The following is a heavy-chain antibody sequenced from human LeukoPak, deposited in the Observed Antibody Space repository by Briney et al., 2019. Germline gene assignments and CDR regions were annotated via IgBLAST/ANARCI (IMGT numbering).Heavy chain of an antibody. Sequence: GGSLRLSCAASGFTFSSFWMHWVRQAPGKGLVWVSRIKSDGSTYYADSVKGRFTISRDNAKNTVSLQMNSLRVEDTGVYYCARAPSEIGGYYPEYFRHWGQGTLVTVSS. J-gene: IGHJ1*01. CDR2: IKSDGST. CDR3: ARAPSEIGGYYPEYFRH. V-gene: IGHV3-74*01. CDR1: GFTFSSFW. D-gene: IGHD3-22*01.